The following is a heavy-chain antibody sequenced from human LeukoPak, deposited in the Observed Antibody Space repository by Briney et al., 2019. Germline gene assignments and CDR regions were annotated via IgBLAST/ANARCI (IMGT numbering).Heavy chain of an antibody. D-gene: IGHD6-13*01. CDR3: ARHSSSSYFDY. J-gene: IGHJ4*02. CDR1: GGSFSGYY. Sequence: SETLSLTCAVYGGSFSGYYWSWIRQPPGKGLEWIGEINHSGGTNYNPSLKSRVTISVDTSKNQCSLQLSSVTAADTAVHYCARHSSSSYFDYWGQGTLVTVSS. CDR2: INHSGGT. V-gene: IGHV4-34*01.